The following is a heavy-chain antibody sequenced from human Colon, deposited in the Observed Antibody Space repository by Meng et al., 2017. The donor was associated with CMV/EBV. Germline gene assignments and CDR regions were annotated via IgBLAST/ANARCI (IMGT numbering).Heavy chain of an antibody. V-gene: IGHV4-61*03. CDR3: ARVAIDSETYYFGLNFDS. CDR1: GDSVSGDSYY. Sequence: SETLSLTCIVSGDSVSGDSYYWSWIRQPPGKGLEWIGYISHTGAATYNPSLNSRVTISVDTSKNHFSLELNSVTVADTDVYYCARVAIDSETYYFGLNFDSWGQGTLVTVSS. CDR2: ISHTGAA. J-gene: IGHJ4*02. D-gene: IGHD1-26*01.